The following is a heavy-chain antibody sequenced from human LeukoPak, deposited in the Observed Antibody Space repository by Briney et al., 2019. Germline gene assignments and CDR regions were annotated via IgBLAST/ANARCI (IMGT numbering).Heavy chain of an antibody. J-gene: IGHJ5*02. CDR2: IYTGNST. V-gene: IGHV3-53*01. CDR1: GFTINTNY. CDR3: VGYHSESPAP. D-gene: IGHD3-10*01. Sequence: GGSLRLSCAASGFTINTNYMSWVRQAPGKGLEWVSDIYTGNSTIYADSVRGRFTISRDNSKNTFYLQMNSLRAEDTAVYYCVGYHSESPAPWGQGPLVTVSS.